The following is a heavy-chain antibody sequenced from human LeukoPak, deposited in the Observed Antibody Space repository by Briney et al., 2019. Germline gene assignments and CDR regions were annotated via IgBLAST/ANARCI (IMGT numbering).Heavy chain of an antibody. D-gene: IGHD6-19*01. CDR1: GFTFSTYT. V-gene: IGHV3-21*01. Sequence: GGSLRLSCAASGFTFSTYTMNWVRQAPGKGLEWVSSISTSGIYIYYANSVKGRFTISRHNAKNSLFLQMNSLRAEDTAVYYCARGGMRLATHHWGQGTLVTVSS. CDR3: ARGGMRLATHH. CDR2: ISTSGIYI. J-gene: IGHJ5*02.